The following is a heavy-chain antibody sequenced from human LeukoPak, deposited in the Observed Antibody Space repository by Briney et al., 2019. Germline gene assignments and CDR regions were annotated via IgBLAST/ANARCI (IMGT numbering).Heavy chain of an antibody. CDR2: TSGSGGST. J-gene: IGHJ4*02. CDR3: AKAPVTSCRGAYCYPFDS. V-gene: IGHV3-23*01. CDR1: GFTFSSYG. D-gene: IGHD2-21*01. Sequence: GGSLRLSCAASGFTFSSYGMSWVRQAPGKGLEWVSATSGSGGSTYYADSVKGRFTISRDNSKNTLYLQMNSLRAEDAAVYFCAKAPVTSCRGAYCYPFDSWGQGTLVTVSS.